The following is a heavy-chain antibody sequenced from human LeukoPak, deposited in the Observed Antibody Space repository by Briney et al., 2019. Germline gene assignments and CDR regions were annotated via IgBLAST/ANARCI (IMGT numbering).Heavy chain of an antibody. CDR2: IIPIFGTA. D-gene: IGHD2-2*01. J-gene: IGHJ4*02. CDR1: GGTFSSHA. CDR3: ARGNYGVPAAIRPPDY. V-gene: IGHV1-69*01. Sequence: ASVKVSCKASGGTFSSHAISWVRQAPGQGLEWMGGIIPIFGTANYAQKFQGRVTITADESTSTAYMELSSLRSEDTAVYYCARGNYGVPAAIRPPDYWGQGTLVTVSS.